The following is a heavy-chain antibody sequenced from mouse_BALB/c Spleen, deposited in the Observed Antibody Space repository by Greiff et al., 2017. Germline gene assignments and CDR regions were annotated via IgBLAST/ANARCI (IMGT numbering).Heavy chain of an antibody. V-gene: IGHV5-9-4*01. CDR2: ISSGGSYT. D-gene: IGHD4-1*02. CDR3: ARSTGKEDYFDY. Sequence: EVQLVESGGGLVKPGGSLKLSCAASGFTFSSYAMSWVRQSPEKRLEWVAEISSGGSYTYYPDTVTGRFTISRDNAKNTLYLEMSSLRSEDTAMYYCARSTGKEDYFDYWGQGTTLTVSS. CDR1: GFTFSSYA. J-gene: IGHJ2*01.